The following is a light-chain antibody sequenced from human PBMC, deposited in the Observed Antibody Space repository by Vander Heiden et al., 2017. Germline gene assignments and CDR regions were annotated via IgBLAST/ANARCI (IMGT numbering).Light chain of an antibody. CDR3: QHYGGSPLFT. Sequence: PGERATPSCTASQSLTSGYLAWYQQKPGQAPRLVISGASSRATGIPDRFYGSGSGTDFTLTISRLEPEDSAVYYCQHYGGSPLFTFGPGTKVDIK. CDR1: QSLTSGY. J-gene: IGKJ3*01. CDR2: GAS. V-gene: IGKV3-20*01.